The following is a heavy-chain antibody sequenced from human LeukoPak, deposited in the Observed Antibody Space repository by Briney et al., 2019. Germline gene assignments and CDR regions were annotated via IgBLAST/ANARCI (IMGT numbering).Heavy chain of an antibody. CDR3: ARVRYDSGWYDY. Sequence: GGCLRLSCAASGFTFSAYAMAWVRQAPGKGLECVSHITTGGSSTFHADSVKGRFTISRDNAKNSLYLQMNSLRGEDTAVYYCARVRYDSGWYDYWGQGALVIVSS. CDR1: GFTFSAYA. J-gene: IGHJ4*02. CDR2: ITTGGSST. V-gene: IGHV3-48*04. D-gene: IGHD6-19*01.